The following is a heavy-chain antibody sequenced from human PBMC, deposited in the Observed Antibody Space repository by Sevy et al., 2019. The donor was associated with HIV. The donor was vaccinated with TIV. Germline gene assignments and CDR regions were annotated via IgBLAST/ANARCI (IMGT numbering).Heavy chain of an antibody. Sequence: GGSLRLSCAASGFTFSSYGMHWVRQAPGKGLEWVAVISYDGSNKYYADSVKGRFTISRDNSKNTLYLQMNSLRAGDTAVYYCAKDLLRGYYGSGQHYYYYGMDVWGQGTTVTVSS. D-gene: IGHD3-10*01. V-gene: IGHV3-30*18. CDR1: GFTFSSYG. CDR2: ISYDGSNK. CDR3: AKDLLRGYYGSGQHYYYYGMDV. J-gene: IGHJ6*02.